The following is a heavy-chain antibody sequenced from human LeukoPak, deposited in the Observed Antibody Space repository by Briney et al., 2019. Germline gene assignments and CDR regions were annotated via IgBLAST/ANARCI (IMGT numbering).Heavy chain of an antibody. Sequence: GGSLRLSCAASGFTVSSNYMSWVRQAPGKGLEWVSAISGSGGSTYYADSVKGRFTISRDNSKNTLYLQMNSLRAEDTAVYYCAKTPCSSTSCLDYWGQGTLVTVSS. V-gene: IGHV3-23*01. CDR1: GFTVSSNY. D-gene: IGHD2-2*01. J-gene: IGHJ4*02. CDR3: AKTPCSSTSCLDY. CDR2: ISGSGGST.